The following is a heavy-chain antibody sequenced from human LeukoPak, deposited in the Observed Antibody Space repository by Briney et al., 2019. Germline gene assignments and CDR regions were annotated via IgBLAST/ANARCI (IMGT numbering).Heavy chain of an antibody. CDR3: ARDSYYYDSSGYYSGSASDI. V-gene: IGHV1-18*01. CDR1: GYTFTSYG. J-gene: IGHJ3*02. CDR2: ISAYNGNT. D-gene: IGHD3-22*01. Sequence: GASVKVSCKASGYTFTSYGISWVRQAPGQGLEWMGWISAYNGNTNYAQKLQGRVTMTTDTSTSTAHMELRSLRSDDTAVYYCARDSYYYDSSGYYSGSASDIWGQGTMVTVSS.